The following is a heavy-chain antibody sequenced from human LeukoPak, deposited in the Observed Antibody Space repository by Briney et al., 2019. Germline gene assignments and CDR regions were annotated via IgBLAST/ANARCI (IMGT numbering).Heavy chain of an antibody. CDR3: AIDLTAAGIDTFDI. CDR1: GGTIGGYY. Sequence: PWATLKLTCNASGGTIGGYYRRWIRQPPGQGLEWIGYINHTGGTTYSPALKSRLTISVDTSKKQFSLKLNSVTAAEAVVYYCAIDLTAAGIDTFDIWGQETMVTVSS. D-gene: IGHD7-27*01. J-gene: IGHJ3*02. V-gene: IGHV4-59*01. CDR2: INHTGGT.